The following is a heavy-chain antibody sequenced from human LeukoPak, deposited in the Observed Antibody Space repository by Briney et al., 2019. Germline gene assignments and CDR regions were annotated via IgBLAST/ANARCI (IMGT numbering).Heavy chain of an antibody. CDR3: AREPMVRGVMGFVDI. J-gene: IGHJ3*02. CDR2: IYHSGST. CDR1: GGSISSGGYP. V-gene: IGHV4-30-2*01. Sequence: SETLSLTCAVSGGSISSGGYPWSWIRQPPGKGLEWIGYIYHSGSTYYNPSLKSRVTISVDRSKNQFSLKLSSVTAADTAVYYCAREPMVRGVMGFVDIWGQGTMVTVSS. D-gene: IGHD3-10*01.